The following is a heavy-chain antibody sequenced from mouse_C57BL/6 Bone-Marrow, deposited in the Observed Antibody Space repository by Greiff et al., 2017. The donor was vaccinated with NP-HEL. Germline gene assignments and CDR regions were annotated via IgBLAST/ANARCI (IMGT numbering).Heavy chain of an antibody. V-gene: IGHV8-8*01. Sequence: QVTLKVSGPGILQPSQTLSLTCSFSGFSLSTFGMGVGWIRQPSGKGLEWLAHIWWDDDKYYNPALKSRLTISKDTYKNQVFLKIANVDTADTATYYCARIDYYGSSYGWYFDVWGTGTTVTVSS. CDR1: GFSLSTFGMG. J-gene: IGHJ1*03. CDR3: ARIDYYGSSYGWYFDV. CDR2: IWWDDDK. D-gene: IGHD1-1*01.